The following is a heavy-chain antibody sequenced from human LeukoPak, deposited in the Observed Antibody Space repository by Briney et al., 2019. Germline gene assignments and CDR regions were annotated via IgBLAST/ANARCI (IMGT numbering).Heavy chain of an antibody. D-gene: IGHD4-11*01. V-gene: IGHV1-2*02. J-gene: IGHJ4*02. CDR3: ARAHMTTVTLGDY. CDR1: GYTLTGYY. Sequence: GASVKDSCKASGYTLTGYYIHWVRQAPGQGLEWMGWINPNSGVTNYAQKFQGRVTLTRDTPISTAYMEMSRLRSDDTAVYYCARAHMTTVTLGDYWGQGTLVTVSS. CDR2: INPNSGVT.